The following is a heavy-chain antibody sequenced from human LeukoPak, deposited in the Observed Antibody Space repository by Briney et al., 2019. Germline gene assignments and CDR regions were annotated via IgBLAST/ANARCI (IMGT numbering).Heavy chain of an antibody. CDR2: TNPNSGGT. CDR1: GYTFTGYY. D-gene: IGHD3-22*01. CDR3: ARDISYYYDSSGYYPEYFQH. Sequence: ASVKVSCKASGYTFTGYYMHWVRQAPGQGLEWMGWTNPNSGGTNYAQKFQGRVTMTRDTSISTAYMELSRLRSDDTAVYYCARDISYYYDSSGYYPEYFQHWGQGTLVTVSS. J-gene: IGHJ1*01. V-gene: IGHV1-2*02.